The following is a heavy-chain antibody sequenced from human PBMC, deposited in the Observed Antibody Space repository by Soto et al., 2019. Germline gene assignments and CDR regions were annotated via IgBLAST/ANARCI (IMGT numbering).Heavy chain of an antibody. CDR2: IYPDDSDT. CDR1: GYSFTNYW. J-gene: IGHJ5*02. Sequence: PGESLKISCKGSGYSFTNYWIGWVRQMPGKGLEWMGMIYPDDSDTKYSPSFQGQVTFSADKSINTAYLQWSSLKASDTAIYYCARLEWLSIADWFDPWGQGTLVTVAS. V-gene: IGHV5-51*01. CDR3: ARLEWLSIADWFDP. D-gene: IGHD3-3*01.